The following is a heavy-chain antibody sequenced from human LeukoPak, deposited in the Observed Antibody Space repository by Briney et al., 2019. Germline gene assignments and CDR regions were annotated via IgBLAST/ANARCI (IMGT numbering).Heavy chain of an antibody. CDR3: ARGGLIWFGHGFYFDY. J-gene: IGHJ4*02. CDR2: INHSGST. Sequence: SETLSLICAVYGVPLSRYYWRWIPQPPGKGLEGIGEINHSGSTNHNPSLKSRVTVSVDTSKNKCSLKLSSVTAEDTDVYYCARGGLIWFGHGFYFDYWGQGTLVTVSS. D-gene: IGHD3-10*01. CDR1: GVPLSRYY. V-gene: IGHV4-34*01.